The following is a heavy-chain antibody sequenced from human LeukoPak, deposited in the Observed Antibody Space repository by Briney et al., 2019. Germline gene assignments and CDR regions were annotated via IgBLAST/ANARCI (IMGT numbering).Heavy chain of an antibody. D-gene: IGHD1-26*01. Sequence: GGSLRLSCAASGFTFNNYALGWVRQAPGKGLEWVSAIGGSGGGGTYYVDSVKGRFTISRDNSKNTLYLQMNSLRAEDTAVYYCAKIEGATRFDYWGQGTLVTVSS. J-gene: IGHJ4*02. CDR3: AKIEGATRFDY. V-gene: IGHV3-23*01. CDR2: IGGSGGGGT. CDR1: GFTFNNYA.